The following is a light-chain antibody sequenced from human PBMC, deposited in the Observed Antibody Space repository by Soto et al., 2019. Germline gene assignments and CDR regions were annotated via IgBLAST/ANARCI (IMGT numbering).Light chain of an antibody. CDR2: DVN. J-gene: IGLJ1*01. Sequence: QSVLTQPASVSGSPGQSITISCTGTSSDVGGYNYVSWYQQHPGKAPKLMIYDVNYRRSGVSNRFSGSKSGSTASLTISGLQAEDEADYYCSSYTNSIYVFGTGTKVTVL. CDR3: SSYTNSIYV. V-gene: IGLV2-14*01. CDR1: SSDVGGYNY.